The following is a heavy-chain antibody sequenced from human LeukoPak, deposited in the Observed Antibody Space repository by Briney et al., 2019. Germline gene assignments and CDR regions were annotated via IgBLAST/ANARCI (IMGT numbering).Heavy chain of an antibody. CDR3: AKDQRGVVTGAFDI. V-gene: IGHV3-30*18. CDR1: GFNFANHA. D-gene: IGHD2-21*02. CDR2: ISYDGSNK. J-gene: IGHJ3*02. Sequence: PGGSLRLSCAASGFNFANHAMSWVRQAPGKGLEWVAVISYDGSNKYYADSVKGRFTISRDNSKNTLYLQMNSLRAEDTAVYYCAKDQRGVVTGAFDIWGQGTMVTVSS.